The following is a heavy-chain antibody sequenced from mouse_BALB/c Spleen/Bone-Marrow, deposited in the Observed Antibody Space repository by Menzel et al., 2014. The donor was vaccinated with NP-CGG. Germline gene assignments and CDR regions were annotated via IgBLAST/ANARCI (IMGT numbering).Heavy chain of an antibody. CDR3: ARINGYDH. Sequence: QVQLQQSGAELVKPGASVKLSCKASGYTFTSYWMHWVKQRPGQGLEWIGEIDPSTGRTDYNKKFKSQATLTVDKSASTDYMHLSSLTSEDSAVYYCARINGYDHWGHGTTLTVSS. CDR1: GYTFTSYW. J-gene: IGHJ2*01. D-gene: IGHD2-2*01. CDR2: IDPSTGRT. V-gene: IGHV1S81*02.